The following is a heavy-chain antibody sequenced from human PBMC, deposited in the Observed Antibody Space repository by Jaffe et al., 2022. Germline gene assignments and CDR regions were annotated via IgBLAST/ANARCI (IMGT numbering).Heavy chain of an antibody. CDR2: IYHSGST. Sequence: QLQLQESGSGLVKPSQTLSLTCAVSGGSISSGGYSWSWIRQPPGKGLEWIGYIYHSGSTYYNPSLKSRVTISVDRSKNQFSLKLSSVTAADTAVYYCARGLGEPLPPGAFDIWGQGTMVTVSS. D-gene: IGHD4-17*01. CDR3: ARGLGEPLPPGAFDI. V-gene: IGHV4-30-2*01. CDR1: GGSISSGGYS. J-gene: IGHJ3*02.